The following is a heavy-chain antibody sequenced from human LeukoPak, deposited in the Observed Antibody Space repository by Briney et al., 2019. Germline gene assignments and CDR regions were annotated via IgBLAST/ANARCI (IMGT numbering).Heavy chain of an antibody. D-gene: IGHD5-18*01. V-gene: IGHV4-4*09. Sequence: SETLSLTCTVSGGSISSYYWSWIRQPPGKGLEWIGYIYSSGSTKYNPSLKSRVTISVDTSKNQFSLKLSFVTAADTAVYYCARGGGYGSPLGFWGQGTLVTVSS. CDR3: ARGGGYGSPLGF. J-gene: IGHJ4*02. CDR1: GGSISSYY. CDR2: IYSSGST.